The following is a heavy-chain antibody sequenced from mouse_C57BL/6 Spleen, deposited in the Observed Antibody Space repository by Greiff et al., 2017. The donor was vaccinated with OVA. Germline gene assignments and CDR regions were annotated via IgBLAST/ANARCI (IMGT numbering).Heavy chain of an antibody. D-gene: IGHD4-1*02. Sequence: VQLKESGPELVKPGASVKISCKASGYAFSSSWMNWVKQRPGKGLEWIGRIYPGDGDTNYNGKFKGKATLTADKSSSTAYMQLISLTSEDSAVYFCAREATVNFDYWGQGTTLTVSS. V-gene: IGHV1-82*01. CDR2: IYPGDGDT. CDR1: GYAFSSSW. J-gene: IGHJ2*01. CDR3: AREATVNFDY.